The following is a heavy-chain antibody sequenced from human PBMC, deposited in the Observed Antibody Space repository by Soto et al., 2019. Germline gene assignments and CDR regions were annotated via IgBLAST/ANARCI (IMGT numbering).Heavy chain of an antibody. CDR3: VRRHVSATGIDWFDP. J-gene: IGHJ5*02. D-gene: IGHD6-13*01. V-gene: IGHV1-3*01. CDR1: GYTFTSYG. CDR2: INAANGDT. Sequence: ASVKVSCKASGYTFTSYGIHWVRQAPGQRLEWMGWINAANGDTKYSPKFQGRVTITRDTSASTAYMELSSLRSEDTAVYYCVRRHVSATGIDWFDPWGQGTLVTVSA.